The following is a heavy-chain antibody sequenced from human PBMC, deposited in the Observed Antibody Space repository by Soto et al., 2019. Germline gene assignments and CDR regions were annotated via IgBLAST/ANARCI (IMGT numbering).Heavy chain of an antibody. J-gene: IGHJ6*02. D-gene: IGHD5-12*01. Sequence: ASVKVSCKASGGTFGSYTISWVRQAPGQGLEWMGWINPNTGDTTYAHKFQGWVTMTRDTSISTAYMELKRLRSDDTAMYYFARDLFTGYSGYGYYYYGMDVWGQETAVTVSS. V-gene: IGHV1-2*04. CDR1: GGTFGSYT. CDR3: ARDLFTGYSGYGYYYYGMDV. CDR2: INPNTGDT.